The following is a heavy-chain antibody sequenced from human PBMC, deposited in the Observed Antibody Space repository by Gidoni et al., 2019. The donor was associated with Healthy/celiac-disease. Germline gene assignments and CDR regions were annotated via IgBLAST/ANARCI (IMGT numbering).Heavy chain of an antibody. CDR1: GGTFSSYA. V-gene: IGHV1-69*01. CDR2: IIPIFGTA. CDR3: ARGGYCSGGSCYFSGFDP. D-gene: IGHD2-15*01. Sequence: QVQLVQSGAEVKKPGSSVKVSCKASGGTFSSYAISWVRQAPGQGLEWMGGIIPIFGTANYAQKFQGRVTITADESTSTAYMELSSLRSEDTAVYYCARGGYCSGGSCYFSGFDPWGQGTLVTVSS. J-gene: IGHJ5*02.